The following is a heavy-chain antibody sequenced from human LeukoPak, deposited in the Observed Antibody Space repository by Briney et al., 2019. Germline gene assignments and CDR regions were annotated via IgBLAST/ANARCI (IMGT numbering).Heavy chain of an antibody. J-gene: IGHJ4*02. V-gene: IGHV4-39*01. D-gene: IGHD3-10*01. CDR3: ARRTMVRGVIITFDY. CDR2: IYYSGST. Sequence: SETLSLTCTVSGGSISSSSYYWGWIRQPPGKGLEWIGSIYYSGSTYYNPSLKSRVTISVDTSKSQFSLKLSSVTAADTAVYYCARRTMVRGVIITFDYWGQGTLVTVSS. CDR1: GGSISSSSYY.